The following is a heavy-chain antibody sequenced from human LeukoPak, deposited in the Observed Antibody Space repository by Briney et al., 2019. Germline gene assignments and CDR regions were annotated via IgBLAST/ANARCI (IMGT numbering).Heavy chain of an antibody. D-gene: IGHD3-16*02. Sequence: GGSLRLSCAASGFTFSGYGMHWVRQAPGKGLEWVAFIRYDGSNKNHADSVKGRFTISRDNSKNTLYLQMNSLRAEDTAVYYCASRFLYDYVWGSYRLDAFDIWGQGTMVTVSS. V-gene: IGHV3-30*02. J-gene: IGHJ3*02. CDR3: ASRFLYDYVWGSYRLDAFDI. CDR1: GFTFSGYG. CDR2: IRYDGSNK.